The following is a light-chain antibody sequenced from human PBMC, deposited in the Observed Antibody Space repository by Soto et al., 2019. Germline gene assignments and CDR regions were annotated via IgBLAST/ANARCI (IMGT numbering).Light chain of an antibody. J-gene: IGKJ2*01. CDR3: QQYGSSSYT. CDR2: GAS. V-gene: IGKV3-20*01. Sequence: EIVLTQSPGTLSLSPGERATLSCRASQSVSSSYLAWYQQKPGQAPRLLIYGASSRATGIPDTFSGSGSGTDFTVTISRLEPEDFAVYYCQQYGSSSYTFGQGTKLEIK. CDR1: QSVSSSY.